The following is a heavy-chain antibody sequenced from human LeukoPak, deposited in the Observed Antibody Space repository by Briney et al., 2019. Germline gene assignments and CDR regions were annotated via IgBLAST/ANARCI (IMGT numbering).Heavy chain of an antibody. V-gene: IGHV3-74*01. CDR1: GFIFSNSW. J-gene: IGHJ4*02. CDR2: IYDDGTTA. D-gene: IGHD1-26*01. CDR3: VATVGAIHY. Sequence: GGSLRLSCAASGFIFSNSWMSWVRQAPGKGLVWVSRIYDDGTTAAYADSVKGRFTISRDNAKGTLYPQMNSLRAEDTAVFYCVATVGAIHYWGQGALVTVSS.